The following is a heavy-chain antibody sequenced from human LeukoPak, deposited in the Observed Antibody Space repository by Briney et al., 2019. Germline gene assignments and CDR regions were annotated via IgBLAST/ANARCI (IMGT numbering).Heavy chain of an antibody. V-gene: IGHV4-34*01. CDR3: ARGATISETGYFDF. J-gene: IGHJ4*03. Sequence: SETLSLTCAVSGGSFSRYYWSWIRQSPGKGLEWLAEIDHRGDTNYNPSVKSRVTISVDTSKNQFNLKMRSLSAADTALYYCARGATISETGYFDFWGQGTLVIVSS. CDR1: GGSFSRYY. CDR2: IDHRGDT. D-gene: IGHD5-24*01.